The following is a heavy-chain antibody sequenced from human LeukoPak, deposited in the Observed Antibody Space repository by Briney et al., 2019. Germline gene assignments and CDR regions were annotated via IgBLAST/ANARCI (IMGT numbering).Heavy chain of an antibody. CDR2: ISSSGSTI. Sequence: GGSLRLSCAASGFTFSSYEMNWVRQAPGKGLEWVSYISSSGSTIYYADSVKGRFTISRDNAKNSLYLQMNSLRAEDTAVYYCAKVVKHDFWSGYTIGDYFDYWGQGTLVTVSS. CDR1: GFTFSSYE. D-gene: IGHD3-3*01. V-gene: IGHV3-48*03. CDR3: AKVVKHDFWSGYTIGDYFDY. J-gene: IGHJ4*02.